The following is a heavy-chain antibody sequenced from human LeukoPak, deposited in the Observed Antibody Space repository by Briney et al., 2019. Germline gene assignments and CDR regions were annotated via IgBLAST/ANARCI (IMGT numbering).Heavy chain of an antibody. CDR1: GGSISSYY. Sequence: SETLSLTCTVSGGSISSYYWSWIRQPPGKGLEWIGYIYYSGSTNYNPSLKSRVTISVDTSKNQFSLKLSSVTAADTAVYYCARGIGYYYDSSGYQDYWGQGTLVTVSS. J-gene: IGHJ4*02. V-gene: IGHV4-59*01. CDR3: ARGIGYYYDSSGYQDY. CDR2: IYYSGST. D-gene: IGHD3-22*01.